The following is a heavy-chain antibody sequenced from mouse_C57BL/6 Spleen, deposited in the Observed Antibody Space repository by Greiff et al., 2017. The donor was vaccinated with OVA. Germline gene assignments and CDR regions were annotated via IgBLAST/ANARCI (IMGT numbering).Heavy chain of an antibody. CDR3: ARSSSGDFDY. D-gene: IGHD3-2*02. Sequence: QVQLQQSGAELVRPGPSVKVSCKASGYAFTNYLIEWVKQRPGQGLEWIGVINPGSGGTNYNEKFKGKATLTADKSSSTAYMQLSSLTSEDSAVYFCARSSSGDFDYWGQGTTLTVSS. J-gene: IGHJ2*01. V-gene: IGHV1-54*01. CDR1: GYAFTNYL. CDR2: INPGSGGT.